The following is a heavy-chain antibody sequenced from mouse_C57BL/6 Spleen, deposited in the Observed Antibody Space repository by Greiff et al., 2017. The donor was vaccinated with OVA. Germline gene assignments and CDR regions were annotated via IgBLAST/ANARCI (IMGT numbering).Heavy chain of an antibody. J-gene: IGHJ4*01. CDR1: GYTFTDYY. V-gene: IGHV1-26*01. CDR2: INPNNGGT. CDR3: ARSDGNYVMDY. D-gene: IGHD2-1*01. Sequence: EVQLQQSGPELVKPGASVKISCKASGYTFTDYYMNWVKQSHGKSLEWIGDINPNNGGTSYNQKFKGKATLTVDKSSSTAYMELRSLTSEDSAVYYCARSDGNYVMDYWGQGTSVTVSS.